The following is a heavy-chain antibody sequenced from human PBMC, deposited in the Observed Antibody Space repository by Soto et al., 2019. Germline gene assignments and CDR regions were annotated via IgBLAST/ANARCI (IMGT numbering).Heavy chain of an antibody. CDR1: GFTFSIYA. V-gene: IGHV3-23*01. CDR2: MSRTGDNT. Sequence: LRLSCAASGFTFSIYAMTWVRQSPGKGLEWVSSMSRTGDNTYYADSVKGRFTISRDNSKNTLYLQMNSLRAEDTAIYYCAKDQSNSNPLYYFDFWGPGTLVTVSS. J-gene: IGHJ4*02. CDR3: AKDQSNSNPLYYFDF. D-gene: IGHD3-22*01.